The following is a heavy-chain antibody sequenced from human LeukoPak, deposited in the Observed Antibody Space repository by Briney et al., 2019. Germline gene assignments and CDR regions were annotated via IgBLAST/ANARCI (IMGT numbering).Heavy chain of an antibody. CDR3: SRDSASYYHDY. CDR2: INGAGSST. D-gene: IGHD3-10*01. CDR1: GFTFSSYW. J-gene: IGHJ4*02. Sequence: GGSLRLSCAASGFTFSSYWMHWVRQAPGKGLVWVSRINGAGSSTDYADSVKGRFTISRDNAKNTLYLQMNSLRADDTAVYYCSRDSASYYHDYWGQGALVTVSS. V-gene: IGHV3-74*01.